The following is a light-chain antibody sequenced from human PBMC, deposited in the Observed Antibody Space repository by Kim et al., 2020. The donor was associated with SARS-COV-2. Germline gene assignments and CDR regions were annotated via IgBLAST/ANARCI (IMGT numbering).Light chain of an antibody. CDR3: QQYYTYHT. Sequence: LSASAGDRVTISCRASQSINNRLAWYQQKPGKAPNLLIYKASTLEGGVPSRFSGSGSGTEFTLTISTLHPDDFATYYCQQYYTYHTFGQGTKLEI. V-gene: IGKV1-5*03. CDR1: QSINNR. CDR2: KAS. J-gene: IGKJ2*01.